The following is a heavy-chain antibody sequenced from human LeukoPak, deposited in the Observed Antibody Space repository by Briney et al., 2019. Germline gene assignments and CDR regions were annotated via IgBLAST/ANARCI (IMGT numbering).Heavy chain of an antibody. D-gene: IGHD6-19*01. J-gene: IGHJ5*02. CDR1: GYTFTTYD. CDR3: ARGRGSGHKENWFDP. Sequence: GASVKVSFKSSGYTFTTYDINWVRQAPGQGLEWMGWMNPNSGNTGYTQKFQGRVTMTRNTSISTAYMELSSLRSEDTAVYYCARGRGSGHKENWFDPWGQGTLVTVSS. V-gene: IGHV1-8*01. CDR2: MNPNSGNT.